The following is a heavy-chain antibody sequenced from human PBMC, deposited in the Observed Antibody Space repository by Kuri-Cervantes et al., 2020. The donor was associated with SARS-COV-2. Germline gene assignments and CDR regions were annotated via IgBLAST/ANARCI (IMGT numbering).Heavy chain of an antibody. D-gene: IGHD3-10*01. Sequence: GSLRLSCAVSGYSISSGYYWGWIRQPPGKGLEWIGSIYHSGSTYYNPSLKSRVTISVDTSKNQFSLKLSSVTAADTAVYYCARGCGEWLRHWYFDLWGRGTLVTVSS. CDR3: ARGCGEWLRHWYFDL. J-gene: IGHJ2*01. V-gene: IGHV4-38-2*01. CDR2: IYHSGST. CDR1: GYSISSGYY.